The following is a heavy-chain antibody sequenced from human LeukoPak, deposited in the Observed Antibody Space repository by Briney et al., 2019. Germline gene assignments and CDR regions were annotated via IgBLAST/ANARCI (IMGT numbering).Heavy chain of an antibody. Sequence: SETLSLTCTVSGGSISSSSYYWGWIRQPPGTGLEWIGSIYYSGSTYYNPSLKSRVTISVDRSKNQFSLKLSSVTAADTAVYYCARSLMVRGVTNWFDPWGQGTLVTVSS. CDR2: IYYSGST. D-gene: IGHD3-10*01. CDR3: ARSLMVRGVTNWFDP. CDR1: GGSISSSSYY. V-gene: IGHV4-39*07. J-gene: IGHJ5*02.